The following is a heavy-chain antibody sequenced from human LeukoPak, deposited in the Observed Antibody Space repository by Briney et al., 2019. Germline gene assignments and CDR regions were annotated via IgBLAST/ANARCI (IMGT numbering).Heavy chain of an antibody. CDR3: ARVKYGSGRPYYFDY. CDR1: GGSFSGYY. CDR2: INHSGST. J-gene: IGHJ4*02. D-gene: IGHD3-10*01. Sequence: SETLSLTCAVYGGSFSGYYWSWIRQPPGKGLEWIEEINHSGSTNYNPSLKSRVTISVDTSKNQFSLKLSSVTAADTAVYYCARVKYGSGRPYYFDYWGQGTLVTVSS. V-gene: IGHV4-34*01.